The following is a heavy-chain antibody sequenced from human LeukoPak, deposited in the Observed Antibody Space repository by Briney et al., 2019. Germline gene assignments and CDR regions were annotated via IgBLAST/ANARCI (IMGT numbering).Heavy chain of an antibody. D-gene: IGHD3-10*01. CDR1: GFTVSSNY. J-gene: IGHJ6*02. CDR2: IYSGGST. Sequence: PGGSLRLPCAASGFTVSSNYMSWVRQAPGKGLEWVSVIYSGGSTYHADSVKGRFTISRDKSKNTLYLQMSSLRAEDTAVYYCASPLGLSFGELLTGMDVWGQGTTVTVSS. CDR3: ASPLGLSFGELLTGMDV. V-gene: IGHV3-66*01.